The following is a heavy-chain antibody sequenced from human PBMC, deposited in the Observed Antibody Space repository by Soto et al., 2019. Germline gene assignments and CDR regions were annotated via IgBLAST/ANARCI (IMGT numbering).Heavy chain of an antibody. Sequence: XETLSLTCAVAGGSFSGYYWSWIRQPPGKGLEWIGEINHSGSTNYNPSLKSRVTISVDTSKNQFSLKLSSVTAADTAVYYCARAVTKISGRGPNWFGHWGQGPLVTVSS. V-gene: IGHV4-34*01. CDR3: ARAVTKISGRGPNWFGH. CDR2: INHSGST. D-gene: IGHD4-17*01. CDR1: GGSFSGYY. J-gene: IGHJ5*02.